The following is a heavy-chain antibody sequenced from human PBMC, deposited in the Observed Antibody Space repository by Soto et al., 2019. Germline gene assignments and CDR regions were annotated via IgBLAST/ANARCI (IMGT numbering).Heavy chain of an antibody. CDR1: GYAFTSYD. Sequence: QVQLVQSGAEVKKPGASVKVSCKASGYAFTSYDINWVRQATGQGLEWMGWMNPNSGDTGYVEKFQGRVTMTRDTSITTAYMELSSMRSEDTAVYYCARSLGGGNVNFDAWGQGTLVTVSS. J-gene: IGHJ4*02. D-gene: IGHD2-15*01. CDR2: MNPNSGDT. V-gene: IGHV1-8*01. CDR3: ARSLGGGNVNFDA.